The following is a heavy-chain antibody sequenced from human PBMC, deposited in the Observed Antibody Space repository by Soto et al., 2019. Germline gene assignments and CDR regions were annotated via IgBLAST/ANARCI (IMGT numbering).Heavy chain of an antibody. Sequence: ASVKVSCKASGYTFTSYGISWVRQAPGQGLEWMGWISAYNGNTNYAQKLQCRVTMTTDTSTSTAYMELRSLRSDDTAVYYCARAKNYDFWSGYPTDYGMDVWGQGTTVTVSS. V-gene: IGHV1-18*01. J-gene: IGHJ6*02. D-gene: IGHD3-3*01. CDR2: ISAYNGNT. CDR1: GYTFTSYG. CDR3: ARAKNYDFWSGYPTDYGMDV.